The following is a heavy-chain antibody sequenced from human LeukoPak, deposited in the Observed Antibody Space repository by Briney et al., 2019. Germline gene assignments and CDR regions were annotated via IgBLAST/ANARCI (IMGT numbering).Heavy chain of an antibody. Sequence: ASVPVSCKASGYTFSSHDINWVRQATGQGLEWMGWMNPNSGNTGYAQKFQGRVTMNRDTSISTAYMELSSLRSEDTAVYYCARRYSGVMQGYFDYWGQGTLVTVSS. CDR1: GYTFSSHD. CDR2: MNPNSGNT. D-gene: IGHD5-12*01. J-gene: IGHJ4*02. V-gene: IGHV1-8*01. CDR3: ARRYSGVMQGYFDY.